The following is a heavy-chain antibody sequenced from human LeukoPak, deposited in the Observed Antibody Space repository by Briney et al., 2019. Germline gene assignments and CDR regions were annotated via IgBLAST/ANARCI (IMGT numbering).Heavy chain of an antibody. Sequence: PSETLSLTCAVYGGSFSGYYWSWIRQPPGKGLEWIGEINHSGSTNYNPSLKSRVTISVDTSKNQFSLKLSSVTAADTAVYYCARQNPSGCSIVVVPAAQCGAFDIWGQGTMVTVSS. V-gene: IGHV4-34*01. J-gene: IGHJ3*02. CDR1: GGSFSGYY. CDR2: INHSGST. CDR3: ARQNPSGCSIVVVPAAQCGAFDI. D-gene: IGHD2-2*01.